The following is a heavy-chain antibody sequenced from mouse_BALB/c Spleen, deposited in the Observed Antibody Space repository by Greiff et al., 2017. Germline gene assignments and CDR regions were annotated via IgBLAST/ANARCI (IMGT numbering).Heavy chain of an antibody. CDR2: INPGSGGT. V-gene: IGHV1-54*03. D-gene: IGHD1-2*01. J-gene: IGHJ4*01. Sequence: VQLQQSGAELVRPGTSVKVSCKASGYAFTNYLIEWVKQRPGQGLEWIGVINPGSGGTNYNEKFKGKATLTADKSSSTAYMQLSSLTSDDYAVYFCAIDGITTATGAMDYWGQGTSVTVSS. CDR3: AIDGITTATGAMDY. CDR1: GYAFTNYL.